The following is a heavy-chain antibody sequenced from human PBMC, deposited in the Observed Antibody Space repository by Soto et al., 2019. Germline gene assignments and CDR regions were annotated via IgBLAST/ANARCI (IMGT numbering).Heavy chain of an antibody. V-gene: IGHV3-30*18. D-gene: IGHD2-15*01. CDR2: ISYDGSNK. CDR3: AKAGGYCSGGCCFNWFDP. J-gene: IGHJ5*02. CDR1: GFTFSSYG. Sequence: GGSLRLSCAASGFTFSSYGMHWVRQAPGKGLEWVAVISYDGSNKYYADSVKGRFTISRDNSKNTLYLQMNSLRAEDTAVYYCAKAGGYCSGGCCFNWFDPWGQGTLVTVFS.